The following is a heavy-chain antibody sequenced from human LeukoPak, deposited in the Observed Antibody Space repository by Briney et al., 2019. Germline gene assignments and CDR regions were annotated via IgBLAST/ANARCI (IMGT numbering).Heavy chain of an antibody. CDR3: ARYNGAFGFDY. J-gene: IGHJ4*02. Sequence: PSETLSLTCTVSGGSISNYHWSWIRQPPGKGLEWIGYICYSGSTKYNPSLKSRVTISEDTSKNQFSLKLSSVTAADTAVYYCARYNGAFGFDYWGQGTLVTVSS. CDR2: ICYSGST. D-gene: IGHD1-26*01. V-gene: IGHV4-59*01. CDR1: GGSISNYH.